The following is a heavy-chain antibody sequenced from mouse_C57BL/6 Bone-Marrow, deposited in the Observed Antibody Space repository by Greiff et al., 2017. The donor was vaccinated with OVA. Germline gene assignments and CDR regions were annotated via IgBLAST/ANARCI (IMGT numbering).Heavy chain of an antibody. Sequence: QVQLQQSGAELVRPGASVKLSCKASGYTFTDYYINWVKQRPGQGLEWIARIYPGSGNTYYNEKFKGKATLTAEKSSSTAYMQLSSLTSEDSAVYFCARLSDSSGYVAWFAYWGQGTLVTVSA. V-gene: IGHV1-76*01. D-gene: IGHD3-2*02. CDR3: ARLSDSSGYVAWFAY. J-gene: IGHJ3*01. CDR2: IYPGSGNT. CDR1: GYTFTDYY.